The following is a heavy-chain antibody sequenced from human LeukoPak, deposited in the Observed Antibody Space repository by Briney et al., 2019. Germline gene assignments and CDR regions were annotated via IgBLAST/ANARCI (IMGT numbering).Heavy chain of an antibody. Sequence: SETLSLTCTVSGGSISSYYWSWIRQPAGKGLEWIGRIYTSGSTNYNPSLKSRVTISVDTSKNQFSLKLSSVTAADTAVYYCARGSSSWYAPYYYYYYMDVWGKGTTVTISS. CDR1: GGSISSYY. CDR2: IYTSGST. V-gene: IGHV4-4*07. D-gene: IGHD6-13*01. CDR3: ARGSSSWYAPYYYYYYMDV. J-gene: IGHJ6*03.